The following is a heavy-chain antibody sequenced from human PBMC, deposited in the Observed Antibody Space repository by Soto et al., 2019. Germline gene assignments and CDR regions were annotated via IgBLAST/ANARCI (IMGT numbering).Heavy chain of an antibody. J-gene: IGHJ6*02. CDR1: GGSISSYY. CDR3: AHSSSSRGYYYYGMDV. D-gene: IGHD6-6*01. Sequence: PSETLSLTCTVSGGSISSYYWSWIRQPPGKGLEWIGYIYYSGSTNYNPSLKSRVTISVDTSKNQFSLKLSSVTAADTAVYYCAHSSSSRGYYYYGMDVWGQGTTVTV. CDR2: IYYSGST. V-gene: IGHV4-59*01.